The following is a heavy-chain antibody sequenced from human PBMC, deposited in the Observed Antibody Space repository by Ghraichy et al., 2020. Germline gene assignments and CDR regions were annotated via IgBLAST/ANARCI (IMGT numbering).Heavy chain of an antibody. D-gene: IGHD2-8*02. CDR2: ISSSSSTI. J-gene: IGHJ4*02. Sequence: GGSLRLSCAASGFTLSRYSMNWVRQAPGKGLEWVSYISSSSSTIYYADSVKGRFTISRDNAKNSLYLQMNSLTDEDTAVYYCALGGTGSPFDYWGQGTLVTVSS. CDR1: GFTLSRYS. V-gene: IGHV3-48*02. CDR3: ALGGTGSPFDY.